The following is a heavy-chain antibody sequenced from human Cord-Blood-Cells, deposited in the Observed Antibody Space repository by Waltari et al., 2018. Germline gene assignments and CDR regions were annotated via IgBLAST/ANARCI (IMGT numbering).Heavy chain of an antibody. CDR3: ARPGNDYGDYGYYFDY. CDR2: INHSGST. D-gene: IGHD4-17*01. V-gene: IGHV4-34*01. J-gene: IGHJ4*02. CDR1: GGSFSGYY. Sequence: QVQLQQWGAGLLKPSETLSLTCAVYGGSFSGYYWSWIRQPPGKGLEWIGEINHSGSTNYNPSLKSRVTISVDTSKNQFSLKLSSVTAADTAVYYCARPGNDYGDYGYYFDYWGQGTLVTVSS.